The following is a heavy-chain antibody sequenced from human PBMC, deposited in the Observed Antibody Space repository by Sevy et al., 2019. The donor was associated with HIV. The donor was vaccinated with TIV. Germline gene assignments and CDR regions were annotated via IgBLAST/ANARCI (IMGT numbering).Heavy chain of an antibody. CDR2: ISGSGGST. D-gene: IGHD4-17*01. CDR1: GFTFSSYA. V-gene: IGHV3-23*01. CDR3: AKDPSYHDYGDYERDY. J-gene: IGHJ4*02. Sequence: GGSLRLSCAASGFTFSSYAMSWVRQAPGKGLEWVSDISGSGGSTYYADSVKGRFTISRDNSKNTLYLQMNSLRAEDTAVYYCAKDPSYHDYGDYERDYWGQGTLVTVSS.